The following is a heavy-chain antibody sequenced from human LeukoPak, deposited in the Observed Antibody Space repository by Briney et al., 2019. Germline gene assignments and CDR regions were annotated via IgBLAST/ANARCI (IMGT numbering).Heavy chain of an antibody. CDR1: GGSFSGYY. D-gene: IGHD6-13*01. J-gene: IGHJ1*01. CDR3: ARGGPYSSSWYGARAYFQH. Sequence: SETLSLTCAVYGGSFSGYYWSWIRQPPGKGLGWIGEINHSGSTNYNPSLKSRVTISVDTSKNQFSLKLSSVTAADTAVYYCARGGPYSSSWYGARAYFQHWGQGTLVTVSS. V-gene: IGHV4-34*01. CDR2: INHSGST.